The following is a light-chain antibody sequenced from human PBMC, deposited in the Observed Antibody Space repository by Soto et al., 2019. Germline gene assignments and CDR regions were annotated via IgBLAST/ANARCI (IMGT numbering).Light chain of an antibody. J-gene: IGKJ2*01. CDR1: QIVLYSSTNKNF. V-gene: IGKV4-1*01. CDR3: QQYSSSPFT. CDR2: WAS. Sequence: DIVMTQSPDSLAVSLGERATINCKSSQIVLYSSTNKNFLAWYQQKPGQPPKLLIYWASTRESGVPDRFSGSGSGTDFTLTISSLQAEDVAVYYCQQYSSSPFTFCPGTKLEI.